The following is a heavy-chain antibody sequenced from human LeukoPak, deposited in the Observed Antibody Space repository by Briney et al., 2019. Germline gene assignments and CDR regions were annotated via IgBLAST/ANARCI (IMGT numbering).Heavy chain of an antibody. V-gene: IGHV3-23*01. Sequence: PGGSLRLSCAASGFTFSNYAMRWVRQAPGKGLEWVSGISGSGDSTYYADSVKGRFTISRDNAKNSLYLQMNSLRAEDTAVYYCARVRGMVQHFRRAHFDYWGQGTLVTVSS. CDR1: GFTFSNYA. CDR3: ARVRGMVQHFRRAHFDY. J-gene: IGHJ4*02. D-gene: IGHD3-10*01. CDR2: ISGSGDST.